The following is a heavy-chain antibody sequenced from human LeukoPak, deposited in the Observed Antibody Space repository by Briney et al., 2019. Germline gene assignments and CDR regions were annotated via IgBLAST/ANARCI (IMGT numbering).Heavy chain of an antibody. CDR2: LSGGGNT. Sequence: GGSLRLSCGASGFTFSTYAMSWFRLSVGKGREWVSSLSGGGNTFCADSVKGRFTISRDNSKNTLYLQMNSLSPEDTAIYYCARDLGTPPPFRRFDPWGQGTLVTVSS. CDR1: GFTFSTYA. D-gene: IGHD7-27*01. V-gene: IGHV3-23*01. J-gene: IGHJ5*02. CDR3: ARDLGTPPPFRRFDP.